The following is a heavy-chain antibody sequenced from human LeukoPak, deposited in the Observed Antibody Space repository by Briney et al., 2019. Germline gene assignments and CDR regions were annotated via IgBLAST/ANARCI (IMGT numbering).Heavy chain of an antibody. V-gene: IGHV1-2*02. CDR1: GYTFTGYY. CDR2: INPNSGGT. CDR3: ARVGPYFDY. Sequence: ASVKVSCKPSGYTFTGYYIQWVRQAPRQGLEWMGWINPNSGGTNYAQKFQGRVTITADKSTSTAYMELSSLRSEDTAVYYCARVGPYFDYWGQGTLVTVSS. J-gene: IGHJ4*02.